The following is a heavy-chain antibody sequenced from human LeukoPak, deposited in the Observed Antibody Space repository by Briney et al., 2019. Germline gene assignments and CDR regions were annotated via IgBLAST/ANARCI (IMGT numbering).Heavy chain of an antibody. V-gene: IGHV4-39*01. D-gene: IGHD4-23*01. CDR2: IYYGGTN. CDR1: GGSISSWTYY. J-gene: IGHJ4*02. Sequence: PSETLSLTCTVSGGSISSWTYYWGWIHQPPGKGLEWIGTIYYGGTNYYNPSLKSRVTISVDTSKNQFSLNLNPVTAADTAVYYCAYGSNSAADHWGQGTLVTVSS. CDR3: AYGSNSAADH.